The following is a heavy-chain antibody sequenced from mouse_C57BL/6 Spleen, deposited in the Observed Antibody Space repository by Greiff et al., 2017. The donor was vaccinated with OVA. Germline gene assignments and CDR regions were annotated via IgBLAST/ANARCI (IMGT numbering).Heavy chain of an antibody. V-gene: IGHV5-16*01. CDR2: INYDGSST. Sequence: EVKLVESEGGLVQPGSSMKLSCTASGFTFSDYYMAWVRQVPEKGLEWVANINYDGSSTYYLDSLKSRFIISRDNAKNILYLQMSSLKSEDTATYYCARGVNWASYWYFDVWGTGTTVTVSS. J-gene: IGHJ1*03. CDR1: GFTFSDYY. CDR3: ARGVNWASYWYFDV. D-gene: IGHD4-1*01.